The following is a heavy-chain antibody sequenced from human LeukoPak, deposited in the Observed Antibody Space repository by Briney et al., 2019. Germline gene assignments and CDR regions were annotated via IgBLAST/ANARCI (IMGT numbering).Heavy chain of an antibody. J-gene: IGHJ4*02. Sequence: ASVKVSCKASGYTFTSHGISWVRQAPGQGLEWMGWISAYNGNTNYAQKLQGRVTMTTDTSTSTAYMELRSLRSDDTAVYYCAITPTQYGSGSYYYYWGQGTLVTVSS. V-gene: IGHV1-18*01. CDR1: GYTFTSHG. CDR3: AITPTQYGSGSYYYY. CDR2: ISAYNGNT. D-gene: IGHD3-10*01.